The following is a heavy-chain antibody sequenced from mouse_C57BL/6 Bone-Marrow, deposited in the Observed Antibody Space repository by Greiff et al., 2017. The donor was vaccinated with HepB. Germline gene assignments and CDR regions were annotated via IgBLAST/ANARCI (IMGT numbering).Heavy chain of an antibody. J-gene: IGHJ4*01. D-gene: IGHD1-1*01. CDR1: GFTFSDFY. CDR2: SRNKANDYTT. Sequence: EVQWVESGGGLVQSGRSLRLSCATSGFTFSDFYMEWVRQAPGKGLEWIAASRNKANDYTTEYSASVKGRFIVSRDTSQSILYLQMNALRAEDTAIYYCARDALSYYGSSYGGAMDYGGQGTSVTVSS. CDR3: ARDALSYYGSSYGGAMDY. V-gene: IGHV7-1*01.